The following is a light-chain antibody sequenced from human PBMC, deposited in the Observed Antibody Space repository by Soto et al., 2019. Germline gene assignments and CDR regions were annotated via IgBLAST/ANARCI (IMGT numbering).Light chain of an antibody. V-gene: IGKV3-11*01. Sequence: EIVLTQSPATLSLSPGERATLSGRASPSVTNYLAWYQQKPGQPPRLLIYGAFNRAAGIPGRFSGSGSGTDFTLTISSLEPEDSAVYYCQQRNIWPPVTFGQGTRLEIK. J-gene: IGKJ5*01. CDR2: GAF. CDR1: PSVTNY. CDR3: QQRNIWPPVT.